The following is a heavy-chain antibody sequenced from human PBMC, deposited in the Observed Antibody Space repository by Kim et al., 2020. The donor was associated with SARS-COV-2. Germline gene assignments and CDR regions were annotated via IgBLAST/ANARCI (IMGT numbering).Heavy chain of an antibody. V-gene: IGHV3-33*01. CDR3: ARDLGGNYPSP. Sequence: GGSLRLSCAASGFTFSTYGMHWVRQAPGKGLEWVAVIWYDGTNKYYADSVKGRFTISRDNSKNTLYLQMNSLRAEDTAVYYCARDLGGNYPSPWGQGTLVTVSS. D-gene: IGHD1-26*01. CDR1: GFTFSTYG. J-gene: IGHJ5*02. CDR2: IWYDGTNK.